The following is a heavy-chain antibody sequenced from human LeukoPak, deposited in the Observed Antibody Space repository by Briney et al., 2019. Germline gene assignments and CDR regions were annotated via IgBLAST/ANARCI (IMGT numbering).Heavy chain of an antibody. CDR1: GGSSTFYF. J-gene: IGHJ4*02. CDR3: TRGVGATHTY. V-gene: IGHV4-34*01. CDR2: INRSGST. Sequence: SETLSLTCADSGGSSTFYFWTWIRQPPGKGLEWIGEINRSGSTFYNKSLESRVTISLDTSNNHFSLRLTSVTAADTALHYCTRGVGATHTYWGQGTPVTVSS. D-gene: IGHD1-26*01.